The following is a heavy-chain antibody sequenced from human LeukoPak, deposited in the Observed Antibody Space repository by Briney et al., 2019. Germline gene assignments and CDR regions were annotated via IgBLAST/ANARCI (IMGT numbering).Heavy chain of an antibody. J-gene: IGHJ1*01. Sequence: SSETLSLTCTVSGGSISSSSYYWGWIRQPPGKGLEWIGRIYFSGTTYYNPSLKSRVTISIDTSKSQFSLKLNSVTAADTALYCCARVGLYGDSRGAIQHWGQGTLVTVSS. CDR2: IYFSGTT. D-gene: IGHD4-17*01. V-gene: IGHV4-39*07. CDR1: GGSISSSSYY. CDR3: ARVGLYGDSRGAIQH.